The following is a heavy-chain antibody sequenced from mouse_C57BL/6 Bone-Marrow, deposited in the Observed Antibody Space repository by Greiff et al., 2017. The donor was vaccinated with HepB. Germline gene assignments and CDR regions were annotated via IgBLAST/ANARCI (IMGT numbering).Heavy chain of an antibody. CDR1: GYTFTSYW. Sequence: QVQLQQPGAELVRPGTSVKLSCKASGYTFTSYWMHWVKQRPGQGLEWIGVIDPSDSYTNYNQKFKGKATLTVDTSSSTAYMQLSSLTSEDSAVYYGARAYGSSYSYWYFDVWGTGTTVTVSS. J-gene: IGHJ1*03. CDR2: IDPSDSYT. CDR3: ARAYGSSYSYWYFDV. V-gene: IGHV1-59*01. D-gene: IGHD1-1*01.